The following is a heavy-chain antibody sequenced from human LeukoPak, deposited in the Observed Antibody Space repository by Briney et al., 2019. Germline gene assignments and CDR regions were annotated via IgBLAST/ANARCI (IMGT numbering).Heavy chain of an antibody. V-gene: IGHV4-30-2*01. CDR3: AKESQLSYRGTFYTDY. CDR2: IYHSGST. J-gene: IGHJ4*02. D-gene: IGHD1-26*01. CDR1: GGSISSGGYY. Sequence: SQTLSLTCTVSGGSISSGGYYWSWIRQPPGKGLEWIGYIYHSGSTYYNPSLKSRVTISVDRSKNQFSLKLSSVTAADTAVYYCAKESQLSYRGTFYTDYWGQGTLVTVSS.